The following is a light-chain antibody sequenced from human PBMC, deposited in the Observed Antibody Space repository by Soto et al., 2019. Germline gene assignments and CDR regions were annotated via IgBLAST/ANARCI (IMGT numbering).Light chain of an antibody. V-gene: IGLV2-14*01. J-gene: IGLJ1*01. CDR3: SSYTSSSTDV. CDR1: SSDVGFSDY. CDR2: DVS. Sequence: QSVLTQPASVSGSPGQSITISCTGTSSDVGFSDYVFWYQQYPGKPPKLMISDVSNRPSGVSDRFSGSKSGNTASLTISGLQADDEAEYYCSSYTSSSTDVFGTGTKLTVL.